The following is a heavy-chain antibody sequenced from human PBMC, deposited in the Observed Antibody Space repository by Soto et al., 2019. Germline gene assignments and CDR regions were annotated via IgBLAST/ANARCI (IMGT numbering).Heavy chain of an antibody. CDR1: GFTFDDYA. CDR3: AKDNPERDYGDYDYYYYYGMDV. V-gene: IGHV3-9*01. CDR2: ISGNSGSI. D-gene: IGHD4-17*01. Sequence: EVQLVESGGGLVQPGRSLRLSCAASGFTFDDYAMHWVRQAPGKGLEWVSGISGNSGSIGYADSVKGRFTISRDNAKNSLYLQMNSLRAEDTALYYCAKDNPERDYGDYDYYYYYGMDVWGQGTTVTVSS. J-gene: IGHJ6*02.